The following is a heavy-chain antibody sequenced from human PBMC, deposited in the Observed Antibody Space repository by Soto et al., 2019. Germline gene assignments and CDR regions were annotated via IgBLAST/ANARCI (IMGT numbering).Heavy chain of an antibody. Sequence: PGGSLRLSCVASGFTFENYAMSWVRQAPGKGLEWVSAISGSGGTTDYSDSVKGRFTISRDNSKNTVYLQMNDLRVEDAAEYFCAKDSWAIFGVPAGEYYAMDVWGQGTTVTVS. V-gene: IGHV3-23*01. CDR1: GFTFENYA. D-gene: IGHD3-3*01. CDR2: ISGSGGTT. CDR3: AKDSWAIFGVPAGEYYAMDV. J-gene: IGHJ6*02.